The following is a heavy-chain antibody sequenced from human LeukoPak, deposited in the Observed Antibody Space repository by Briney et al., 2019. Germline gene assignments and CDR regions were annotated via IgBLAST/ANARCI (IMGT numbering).Heavy chain of an antibody. CDR2: MSGSGRST. D-gene: IGHD5-12*01. V-gene: IGHV3-23*01. Sequence: GGTLRLSCAASAFTFSSYGMSWVRQAPGKGLEWVSAMSGSGRSTYYADSVKGRFTISRDNSKNTLYLQMNSLRAEDTAVYYCARGPSGYHNTGGQGTLVTVSS. J-gene: IGHJ4*02. CDR3: ARGPSGYHNT. CDR1: AFTFSSYG.